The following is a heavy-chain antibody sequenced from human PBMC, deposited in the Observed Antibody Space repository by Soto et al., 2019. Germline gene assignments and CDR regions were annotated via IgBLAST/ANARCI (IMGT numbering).Heavy chain of an antibody. CDR2: IYSSGST. J-gene: IGHJ4*02. CDR3: ARLSRGAAAGFDS. V-gene: IGHV4-59*08. D-gene: IGHD6-13*01. Sequence: SATLSLTCTVPGVSITHYYWSWIRQPPGKALEWIGYIYSSGSTNYNTSLRSRVTILVDTTKKQFSLKLSSVTAADTAVYYCARLSRGAAAGFDSWGQGSLVT. CDR1: GVSITHYY.